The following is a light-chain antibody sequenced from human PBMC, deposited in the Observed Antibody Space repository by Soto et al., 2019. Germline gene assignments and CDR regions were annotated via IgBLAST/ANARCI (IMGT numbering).Light chain of an antibody. CDR2: VNSDGSH. CDR1: SGRSKYA. Sequence: QPVLTQSPSASASLGALVKLTCTLSSGRSKYAIAWHQQQPEKGPRYLMKVNSDGSHSKGDGIPDRFSGSSSGTERYLTISSLQSEDEADYYCQTWGTGFQVFGTGTKLTVL. J-gene: IGLJ1*01. CDR3: QTWGTGFQV. V-gene: IGLV4-69*01.